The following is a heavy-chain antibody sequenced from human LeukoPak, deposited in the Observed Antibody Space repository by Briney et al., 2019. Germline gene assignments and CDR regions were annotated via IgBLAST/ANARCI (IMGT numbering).Heavy chain of an antibody. CDR3: ARRRLLLSGYFDY. CDR1: GGSISSGGYY. V-gene: IGHV4-31*03. CDR2: NYYSGST. Sequence: SETLSLTCTVSGGSISSGGYYWSWIRQHPGKGLEWIGYNYYSGSTYYNPSLNSRVTISVDTSKNQFSLKLSSVTAADTAVYYCARRRLLLSGYFDYWGQGTLVTVSS. D-gene: IGHD3-22*01. J-gene: IGHJ4*02.